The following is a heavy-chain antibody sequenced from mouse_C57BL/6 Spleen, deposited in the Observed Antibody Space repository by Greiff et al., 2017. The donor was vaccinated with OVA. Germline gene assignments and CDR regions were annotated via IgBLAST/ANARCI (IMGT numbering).Heavy chain of an antibody. CDR2: IYPSDSET. CDR3: ARTYSNYGGYFDV. D-gene: IGHD2-5*01. CDR1: GYTFTSYW. J-gene: IGHJ1*03. V-gene: IGHV1-61*01. Sequence: QVQLQQPGAELVRPGSSVKLSCKASGYTFTSYWMDWVKQRPGQGLEWIGNIYPSDSETHYNQKFKDKATLTVDKSSSTAYMQLSSLTSEDSAVYYCARTYSNYGGYFDVWGTGTTVTVSS.